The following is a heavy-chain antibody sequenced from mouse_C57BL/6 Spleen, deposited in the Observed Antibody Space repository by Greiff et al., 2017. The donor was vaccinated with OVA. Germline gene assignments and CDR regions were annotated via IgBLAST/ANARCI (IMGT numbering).Heavy chain of an antibody. D-gene: IGHD2-4*01. J-gene: IGHJ1*03. V-gene: IGHV1-80*01. CDR2: IYPGDGDT. CDR1: GYAFSSYW. Sequence: QVQLQQSGAELVKPGASVKISCKASGYAFSSYWMNWVKQRPGKGLEWIGQIYPGDGDTNYNGKFKGKATLTADKSSSTAYMQLSSLTSEDSAVYFCAREGVYDYDVGNWYFDVWGTGTTVTVSS. CDR3: AREGVYDYDVGNWYFDV.